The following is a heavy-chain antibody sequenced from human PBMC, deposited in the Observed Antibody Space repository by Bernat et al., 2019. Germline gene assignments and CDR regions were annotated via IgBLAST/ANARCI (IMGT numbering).Heavy chain of an antibody. CDR1: GYTFTSYA. V-gene: IGHV1-3*01. CDR3: ARARRDYIWGSYRPFDY. Sequence: QVQLVQSGAEVKKPGASVKVYCKASGYTFTSYAMHWVRQAPGQRLEWMGWINAGNGNTKYSQKFQGRVTITRDTSASTAYMELSSLRSEDTAVYYCARARRDYIWGSYRPFDYWGQGTLVTVSS. D-gene: IGHD3-16*02. CDR2: INAGNGNT. J-gene: IGHJ4*02.